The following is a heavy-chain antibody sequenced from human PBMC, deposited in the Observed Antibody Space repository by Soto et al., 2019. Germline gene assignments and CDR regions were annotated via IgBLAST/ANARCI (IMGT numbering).Heavy chain of an antibody. V-gene: IGHV1-2*02. CDR3: AKERGSNSLHPSYNWFDT. J-gene: IGHJ5*02. Sequence: QVQLVQSGAEVKKPGASVKVSCKASGYIFTEYHIHWVRQAPGQGLEFMGWINTNNGGAGSAQQFQGRVTVSRDTSINTVYLELSNLRSDDTAVYVCAKERGSNSLHPSYNWFDTWGQGTLITVSS. CDR1: GYIFTEYH. CDR2: INTNNGGA. D-gene: IGHD6-13*01.